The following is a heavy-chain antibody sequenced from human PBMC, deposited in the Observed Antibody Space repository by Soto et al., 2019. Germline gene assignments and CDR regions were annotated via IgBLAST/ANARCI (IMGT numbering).Heavy chain of an antibody. J-gene: IGHJ6*03. V-gene: IGHV3-30*18. Sequence: QVQLVESGGGVVQPGRSLRLSCAAFGFTFINYVMHWVRQAPGKGLEWVAVISYDGDNKYYADSVKGRFTISRDNSKSTLYLQMNSLTPEDTAVYYCAKDGPYYYGSGYYYYYYMDVWGKGTTVTVSS. CDR1: GFTFINYV. CDR2: ISYDGDNK. CDR3: AKDGPYYYGSGYYYYYYMDV. D-gene: IGHD3-10*01.